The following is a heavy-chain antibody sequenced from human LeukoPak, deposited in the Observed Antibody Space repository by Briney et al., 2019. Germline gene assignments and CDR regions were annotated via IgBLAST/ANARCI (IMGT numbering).Heavy chain of an antibody. D-gene: IGHD3-22*01. J-gene: IGHJ4*02. Sequence: GGSLRLSCTASGFTFCDYGMSWVRQAPGKGLEWVSAITGSGASTNYADSVKGRFTISRDNSKNTIYLQMNSLRAEDTAKYYCAKRSSTSSGYFDFWGRGTLVTVSS. CDR1: GFTFCDYG. CDR3: AKRSSTSSGYFDF. CDR2: ITGSGAST. V-gene: IGHV3-23*01.